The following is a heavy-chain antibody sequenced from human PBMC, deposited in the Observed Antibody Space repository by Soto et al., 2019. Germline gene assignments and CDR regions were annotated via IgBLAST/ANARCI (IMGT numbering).Heavy chain of an antibody. J-gene: IGHJ5*01. Sequence: SETLSLTXSVSGDSISTVDYFWAWIRQPPGQALEYIGYIYKSTTTYYNPSFESRVAISLDTSKSQFSLNVTSVTAADTAVYFCARGRYCLTGRCFPNWFDSWGQGTLVTVSP. D-gene: IGHD2-15*01. CDR1: GDSISTVDYF. CDR3: ARGRYCLTGRCFPNWFDS. CDR2: IYKSTTT. V-gene: IGHV4-30-4*01.